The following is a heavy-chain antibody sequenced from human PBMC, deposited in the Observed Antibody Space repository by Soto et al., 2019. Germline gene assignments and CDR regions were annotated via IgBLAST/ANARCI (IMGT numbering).Heavy chain of an antibody. D-gene: IGHD6-6*01. CDR3: VRDEAKQLVSYYYYGMDV. Sequence: GGSLRLSCAASGFTFSSYAMHWVRQAPGKGLEWVALISYDGSNKFYADSVKGRFTISRDNSKNTLYLQMNSLRAEDTAVYYCVRDEAKQLVSYYYYGMDVWGQGTTVTVSS. CDR1: GFTFSSYA. J-gene: IGHJ6*02. CDR2: ISYDGSNK. V-gene: IGHV3-30-3*01.